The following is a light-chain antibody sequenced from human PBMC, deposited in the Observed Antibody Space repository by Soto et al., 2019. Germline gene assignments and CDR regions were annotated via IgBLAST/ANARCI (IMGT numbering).Light chain of an antibody. V-gene: IGKV3-20*01. Sequence: VLTQSPGTLSLSPGERATLSCRASQSVNNNYLAWYQQKPGQSPRLLIYGASIRVTAIPDRFSGSGSGTDFTLTISRLEPEDSAVYYCQQHSRSITFGGGTKVDIK. J-gene: IGKJ4*01. CDR2: GAS. CDR1: QSVNNNY. CDR3: QQHSRSIT.